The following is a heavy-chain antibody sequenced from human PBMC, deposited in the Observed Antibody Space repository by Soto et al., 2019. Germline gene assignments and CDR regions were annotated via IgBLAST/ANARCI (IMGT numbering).Heavy chain of an antibody. CDR3: ARLLLLSWYFDV. V-gene: IGHV3-48*03. CDR1: GFTFSTYG. D-gene: IGHD2-21*01. Sequence: LVESGGGLVQPGGSLRLSCAGSGFTFSTYGMNWVRQAPGKGLEWVAYISSSGATRHYAESVKGRFTISRDNAEKSAYLQMNSLRADAPAVCYCARLLLLSWYFDVWGRGTPVSVSS. J-gene: IGHJ2*01. CDR2: ISSSGATR.